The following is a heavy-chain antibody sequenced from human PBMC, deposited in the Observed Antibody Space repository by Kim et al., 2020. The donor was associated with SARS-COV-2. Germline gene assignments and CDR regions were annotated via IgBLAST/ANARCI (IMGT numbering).Heavy chain of an antibody. CDR3: SRGVGDY. V-gene: IGHV3-53*01. J-gene: IGHJ4*02. D-gene: IGHD3-16*01. CDR2: IYSDGDT. CDR1: GMTVNSVL. Sequence: GGSLRLSCEVSGMTVNSVLMTWVRQSPGKGLEWVSLIYSDGDTFHADSVKGRFTISRDNSKNMLYLQLDSLRVEDTAIYYCSRGVGDYWGQGTQVTVSS.